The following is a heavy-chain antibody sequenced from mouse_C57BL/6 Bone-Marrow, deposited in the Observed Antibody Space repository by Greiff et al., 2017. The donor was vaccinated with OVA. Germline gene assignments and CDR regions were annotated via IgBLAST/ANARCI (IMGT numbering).Heavy chain of an antibody. CDR3: GRQRLLAFDY. V-gene: IGHV1-81*01. CDR2: IYPRSGNT. D-gene: IGHD2-3*01. CDR1: GYTFTSYG. J-gene: IGHJ2*01. Sequence: QVQLQQSGAELARPGASVKLSCKASGYTFTSYGISWVKQRTGQGLEWIGEIYPRSGNTYYNEKFKGKATLTADKSSSTAYMELRSLTSEDSAVYFCGRQRLLAFDYWGQGTTLTVSS.